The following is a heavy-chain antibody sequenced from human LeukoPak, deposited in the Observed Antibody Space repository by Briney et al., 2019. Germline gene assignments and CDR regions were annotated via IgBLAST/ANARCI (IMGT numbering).Heavy chain of an antibody. D-gene: IGHD6-19*01. V-gene: IGHV3-30*02. CDR1: GFTFSSYG. J-gene: IGHJ4*02. Sequence: GGSLRLSCAASGFTFSSYGMHWVRQAPGKGLEWVAFIRYDGSNKYYADSVKGRFTISRDNSKNTLYLQMNSLRAEDTAVYYCAKPGIAVAGFDYWGQGTLVTISS. CDR2: IRYDGSNK. CDR3: AKPGIAVAGFDY.